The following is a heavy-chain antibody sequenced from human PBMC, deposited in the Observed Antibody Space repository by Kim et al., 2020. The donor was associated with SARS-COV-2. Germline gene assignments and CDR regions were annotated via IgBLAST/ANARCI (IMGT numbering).Heavy chain of an antibody. CDR2: IYYSGST. CDR1: GGSISSSSYY. CDR3: ARHAPPTPRWLHKPYPSCHY. V-gene: IGHV4-39*01. D-gene: IGHD5-12*01. J-gene: IGHJ4*02. Sequence: SETLSLTCTVSGGSISSSSYYWGWIRQPPGKGLEWIGSIYYSGSTYYNPSLKSRVTISVDTSNNQFSLKLSSVTAADTAVYYCARHAPPTPRWLHKPYPSCHYWGQGTMVTVPS.